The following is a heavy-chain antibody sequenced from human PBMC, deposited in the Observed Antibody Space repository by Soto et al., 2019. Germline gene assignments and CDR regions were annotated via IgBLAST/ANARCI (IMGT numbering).Heavy chain of an antibody. J-gene: IGHJ5*02. CDR1: GFTFSSYW. V-gene: IGHV3-7*03. CDR3: AKTMARLGGYDMNWLAP. CDR2: IKQDGSEK. D-gene: IGHD5-12*01. Sequence: PGGSLRLSCAASGFTFSSYWMSWVRQAPGKGLEWVANIKQDGSEKYYVDSVKGRFTISRHNSKNTLFLQMNSLRVEDTAVYYCAKTMARLGGYDMNWLAPWGQGTMVTVSS.